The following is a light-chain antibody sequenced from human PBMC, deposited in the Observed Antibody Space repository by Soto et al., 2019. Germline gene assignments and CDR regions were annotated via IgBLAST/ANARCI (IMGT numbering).Light chain of an antibody. CDR2: DAS. Sequence: DIPMTQSPSTLSASAGDRVTITCRASQSIGSWLAWYQQKPGKAPKLLIYDASTLESGVPSRFSGSGSGTEFTLTISSLQPADFATYYCQQYNTYPYTFGQGTKLEIK. CDR3: QQYNTYPYT. CDR1: QSIGSW. J-gene: IGKJ2*01. V-gene: IGKV1-5*01.